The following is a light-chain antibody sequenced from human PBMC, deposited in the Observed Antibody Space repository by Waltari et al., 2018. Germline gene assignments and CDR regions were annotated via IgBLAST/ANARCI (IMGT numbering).Light chain of an antibody. Sequence: QSALTQPPSVSGSPGQSITISCTGTSSDIGDYNFVSWYQHHPEKAPKLLIFEVTNRPSGVSNRFSGPKSGNTASLTISGLQTDDEADYYCSSYRYRRSLVFGGGTKVTVL. CDR1: SSDIGDYNF. J-gene: IGLJ2*01. CDR3: SSYRYRRSLV. CDR2: EVT. V-gene: IGLV2-14*01.